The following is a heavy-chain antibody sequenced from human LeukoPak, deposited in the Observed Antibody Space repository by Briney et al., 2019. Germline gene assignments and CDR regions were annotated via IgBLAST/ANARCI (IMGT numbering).Heavy chain of an antibody. CDR1: GFTFSSYA. J-gene: IGHJ4*02. CDR2: ISGSGGST. D-gene: IGHD2-21*01. CDR3: AKFLPTHIVVANYYFDY. V-gene: IGHV3-23*01. Sequence: GGSLRLSCAASGFTFSSYAMSWVRQAPGKGLEWVSAISGSGGSTYYADSVKGRVTISSDNSKNTLYLQMNSLRAEDTAVYYCAKFLPTHIVVANYYFDYWGQGTLVTVSS.